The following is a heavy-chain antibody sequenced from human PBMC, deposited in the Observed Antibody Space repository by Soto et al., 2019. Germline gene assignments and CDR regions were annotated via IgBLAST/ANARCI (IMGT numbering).Heavy chain of an antibody. J-gene: IGHJ4*02. CDR1: GFTFSTYG. Sequence: QVQLVESGGGVVKPGRSLRLSCAASGFTFSTYGMHWVRQAPGKGLEWVAMISHDGGSKFYTESVKGRFTISRDNSKNTLYLEMDSLRVEDTAIYYCVRKVLEDWGQGTLVTVSS. D-gene: IGHD1-1*01. V-gene: IGHV3-30*03. CDR3: VRKVLED. CDR2: ISHDGGSK.